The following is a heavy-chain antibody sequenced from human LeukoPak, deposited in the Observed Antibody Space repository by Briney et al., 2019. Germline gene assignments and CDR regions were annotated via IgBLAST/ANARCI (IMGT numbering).Heavy chain of an antibody. D-gene: IGHD3-22*01. V-gene: IGHV3-23*01. CDR1: GFTFSSYA. CDR3: AKDPAYYYDSSGYYSY. CDR2: ISGSGGST. J-gene: IGHJ4*02. Sequence: GASLRLSCAASGFTFSSYAMSWVRQAPGKGLEWVSAISGSGGSTYYADSVKGRFTISRDNSKNTLYLQMNSLRAEDTAVYYYAKDPAYYYDSSGYYSYWGQGTLVTVSS.